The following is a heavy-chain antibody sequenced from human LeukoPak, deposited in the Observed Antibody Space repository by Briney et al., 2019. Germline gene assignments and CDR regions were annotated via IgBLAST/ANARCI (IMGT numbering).Heavy chain of an antibody. V-gene: IGHV4-34*09. J-gene: IGHJ5*02. CDR1: GGSFSDYY. Sequence: SETLSLTCAVYGGSFSDYYWSWIRQPPGQGLEWIGYIYYSGSTYYNPSLKSRVTISVDTSKNQFSLKLSSVTAADTAVYYCARIVVPAAIVNPGNWFDPWGQGTLVTVSS. CDR2: IYYSGST. CDR3: ARIVVPAAIVNPGNWFDP. D-gene: IGHD2-2*02.